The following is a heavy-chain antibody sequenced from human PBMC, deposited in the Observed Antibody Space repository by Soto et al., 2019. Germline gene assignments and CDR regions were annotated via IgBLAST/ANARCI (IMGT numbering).Heavy chain of an antibody. J-gene: IGHJ4*02. CDR3: VRGYSDSNGYYYFDY. CDR2: VYHSGSA. V-gene: IGHV4-4*02. CDR1: GASITSNNW. Sequence: SETLSLTCVVSGASITSNNWWSWVRQPPGKGLEWVGEVYHSGSAYYSPSLKRRGTISVDTSKNQFSLKLNSVTAADTAVYYCVRGYSDSNGYYYFDYWGQGTLVTVSS. D-gene: IGHD3-22*01.